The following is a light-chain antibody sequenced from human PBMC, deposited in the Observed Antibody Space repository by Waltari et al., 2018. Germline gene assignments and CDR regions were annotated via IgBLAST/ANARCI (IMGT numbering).Light chain of an antibody. J-gene: IGLJ3*02. V-gene: IGLV3-27*01. Sequence: SYELTQPSSVSLSPGQTANITCSGNVLAKTFGRGLQQNPGHATMLLIYSGNARPSGIPGRFSGSRSGTTVTLTISGAHVEDEADYYCYSVSANSWVFGGGTRLTVL. CDR3: YSVSANSWV. CDR1: VLAKTF. CDR2: SGN.